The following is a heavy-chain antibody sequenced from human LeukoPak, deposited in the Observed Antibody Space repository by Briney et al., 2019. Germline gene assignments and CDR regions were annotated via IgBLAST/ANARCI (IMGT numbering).Heavy chain of an antibody. V-gene: IGHV5-10-1*01. CDR3: ARRGVGGNWFDP. CDR1: GYRFTSYW. J-gene: IGHJ5*02. D-gene: IGHD3-16*01. Sequence: GESLEISCKGSGYRFTSYWIGWVRQMPGKGLEWMGRIDPSASYSNYSPSFQGHVTISADKSMSTAYLQWSSLKASDTAMYYCARRGVGGNWFDPWGQGTLVTVSS. CDR2: IDPSASYS.